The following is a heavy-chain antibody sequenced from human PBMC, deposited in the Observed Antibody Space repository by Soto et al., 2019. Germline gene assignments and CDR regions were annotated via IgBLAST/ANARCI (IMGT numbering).Heavy chain of an antibody. V-gene: IGHV1-2*04. CDR2: INPNSSGT. D-gene: IGHD3-10*01. CDR3: ARARVRGVIIKSYDAFDI. Sequence: ASVKVSCKASGYTFTGYYMHWVRQAPGQGLEWMGWINPNSSGTNFSQKFQGWVTMTRDTSISTAYMELSRLRSDDTAVYYCARARVRGVIIKSYDAFDIWGQGTMVTVSS. J-gene: IGHJ3*02. CDR1: GYTFTGYY.